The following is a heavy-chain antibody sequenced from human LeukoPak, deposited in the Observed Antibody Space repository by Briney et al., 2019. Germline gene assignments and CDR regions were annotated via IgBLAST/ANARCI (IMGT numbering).Heavy chain of an antibody. CDR2: IYNNENP. V-gene: IGHV4-4*07. CDR3: ARGPYSSRNYVIDY. J-gene: IGHJ4*02. Sequence: PSETLSLTCTLSGGPISGYYWRWIRQPAGKGLEWIGRIYNNENPNYNPPLKSRLTTSVDTSKNQFSLKLTSVTAADTAVYYCARGPYSSRNYVIDYWGQGTLVTVSS. CDR1: GGPISGYY. D-gene: IGHD3-10*01.